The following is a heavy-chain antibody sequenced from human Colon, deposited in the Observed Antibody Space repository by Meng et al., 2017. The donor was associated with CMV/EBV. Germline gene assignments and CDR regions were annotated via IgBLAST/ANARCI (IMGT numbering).Heavy chain of an antibody. CDR3: SIDVSEAGNGELDY. J-gene: IGHJ4*02. D-gene: IGHD2-8*01. CDR1: GFSFTSAW. CDR2: IKSKTSGGTS. Sequence: GESLKISCAASGFSFTSAWMTWVRQAPGKGLEWVGRIKSKTSGGTSDFAAPMEGRFTISRDDSKKTVYLQMNSLKSEDTAVYYCSIDVSEAGNGELDYWGQGTLVTVS. V-gene: IGHV3-15*01.